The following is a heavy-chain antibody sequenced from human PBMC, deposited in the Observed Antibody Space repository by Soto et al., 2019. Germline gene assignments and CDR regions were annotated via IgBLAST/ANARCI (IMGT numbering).Heavy chain of an antibody. D-gene: IGHD3-9*01. CDR2: IKQDGSEK. J-gene: IGHJ6*03. Sequence: GGSLRLSCAASGFTFSSYWMSWVRQAPGKGLEWVANIKQDGSEKYYVDSVKGRFTISRDNAKNSLYLQMNSLRAEDTAVYYCARDYYDRDYYYYYMDVWGKGTTVTVSS. V-gene: IGHV3-7*01. CDR3: ARDYYDRDYYYYYMDV. CDR1: GFTFSSYW.